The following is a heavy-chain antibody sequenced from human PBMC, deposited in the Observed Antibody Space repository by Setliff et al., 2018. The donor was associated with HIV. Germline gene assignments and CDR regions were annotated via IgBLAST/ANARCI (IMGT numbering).Heavy chain of an antibody. CDR1: GGSFSGHY. CDR2: INHSGST. Sequence: SETLSLTCAVYGGSFSGHYWSWIRQPPGKGLEWIGEINHSGSTNYNPSLKSRVTISVDRSGNQFSLRLTSVTAADTAVYYCATCRHRPSNWFDPWGQGLWSPSPQ. J-gene: IGHJ5*02. CDR3: ATCRHRPSNWFDP. V-gene: IGHV4-34*01.